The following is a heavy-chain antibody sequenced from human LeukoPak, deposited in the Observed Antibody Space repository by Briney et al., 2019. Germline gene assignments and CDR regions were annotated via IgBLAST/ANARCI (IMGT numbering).Heavy chain of an antibody. CDR2: IWYDGSNK. V-gene: IGHV3-33*01. CDR1: GFTFSSYG. CDR3: AREPTRRLWFGELKGGYFDY. D-gene: IGHD3-10*01. Sequence: KAGGSLRLSCAASGFTFSSYGMRWVRQAPGKGLEWVAVIWYDGSNKYYADSVKGRFTISRDNSKNTLYLQMNSLRAEDTAVYYCAREPTRRLWFGELKGGYFDYWGQGTLVTVSS. J-gene: IGHJ4*02.